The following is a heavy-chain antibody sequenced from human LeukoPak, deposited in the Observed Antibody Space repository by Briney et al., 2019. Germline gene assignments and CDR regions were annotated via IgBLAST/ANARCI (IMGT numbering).Heavy chain of an antibody. CDR3: ARDRPNLYSSGSTSFDY. J-gene: IGHJ4*02. Sequence: PGGSLRLSCAASGFTFSSYWMSWVRQAPGKGLEWVANIKQDGSEKYYVDSVKGRFTISRDNAKNSLYLQMNSLRAEDTAVYYCARDRPNLYSSGSTSFDYWGQGTLVTVSS. V-gene: IGHV3-7*01. D-gene: IGHD6-19*01. CDR1: GFTFSSYW. CDR2: IKQDGSEK.